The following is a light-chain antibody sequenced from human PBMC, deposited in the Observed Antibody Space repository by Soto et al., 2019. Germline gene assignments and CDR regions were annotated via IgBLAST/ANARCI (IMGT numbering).Light chain of an antibody. CDR3: QSYDTSNPWV. CDR2: EDN. J-gene: IGLJ3*02. CDR1: SGSIASYF. V-gene: IGLV6-57*03. Sequence: NFMLTQPHSLSESPGKTITISCTRSSGSIASYFVQWYQQRPGSAPTTVIYEDNQRPSGVPDRFSGSIDSSSNSASLTISGLQSEDEADYYCQSYDTSNPWVFGGGTKLTVL.